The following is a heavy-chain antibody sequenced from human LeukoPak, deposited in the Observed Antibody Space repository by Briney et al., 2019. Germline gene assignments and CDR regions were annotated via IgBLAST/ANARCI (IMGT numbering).Heavy chain of an antibody. V-gene: IGHV4-34*01. CDR2: INHSGST. J-gene: IGHJ4*02. Sequence: SETLSLPCAVYGGSFSGYYWSWLRQPPGKGLEWIGEINHSGSTNYNPSLKSRVTISVDTSKNQFSLKLSSVTAADTAVYYCARVRVWGSYRLYHFDYWGQGTLVTVSS. D-gene: IGHD3-16*02. CDR1: GGSFSGYY. CDR3: ARVRVWGSYRLYHFDY.